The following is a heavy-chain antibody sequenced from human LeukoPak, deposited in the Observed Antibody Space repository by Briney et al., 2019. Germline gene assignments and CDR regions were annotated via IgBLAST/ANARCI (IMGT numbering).Heavy chain of an antibody. CDR2: ISAYNGNT. CDR3: ARDGRPTYYYDSSGKGSDY. CDR1: GYTFTSYG. Sequence: AASVKVSCKASGYTFTSYGISWVRQAPGQGLEWMGWISAYNGNTNYAQKLQGRVTMTTDTSTSTAYMELRSLRSDDTAVYYCARDGRPTYYYDSSGKGSDYWGQGTLVTVSS. D-gene: IGHD3-22*01. V-gene: IGHV1-18*01. J-gene: IGHJ4*02.